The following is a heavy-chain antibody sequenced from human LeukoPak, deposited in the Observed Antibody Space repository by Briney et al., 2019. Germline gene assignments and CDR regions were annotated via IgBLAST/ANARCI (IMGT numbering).Heavy chain of an antibody. CDR3: VSFYETY. CDR1: GNYW. D-gene: IGHD2-2*01. J-gene: IGHJ4*02. CDR2: INSDGSWT. V-gene: IGHV3-74*01. Sequence: RAGGSLRLSCAASGNYWMRWFRQAPGKGLVWVSHINSDGSWTSYADSVKGRFTISKDNAKNTVYLQMNNLRAEDTAVYYCVSFYETYWGRGTLVTVSS.